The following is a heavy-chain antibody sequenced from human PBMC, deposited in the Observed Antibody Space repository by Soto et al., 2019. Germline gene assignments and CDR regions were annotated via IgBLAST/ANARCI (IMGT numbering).Heavy chain of an antibody. V-gene: IGHV1-69*08. CDR3: AREGGVVVTAIPYFDH. CDR2: IIPIVGIV. J-gene: IGHJ4*02. D-gene: IGHD2-21*02. Sequence: QVQLVQSGAEVKKPGSSVKVSCKASGGTFSSYTISWVRQAPGQGLEWMGRIIPIVGIVNYAQKFQGRVTITXXKXTXXAYMELSSLRSEDTAVYYCAREGGVVVTAIPYFDHWGQGTLVTVSS. CDR1: GGTFSSYT.